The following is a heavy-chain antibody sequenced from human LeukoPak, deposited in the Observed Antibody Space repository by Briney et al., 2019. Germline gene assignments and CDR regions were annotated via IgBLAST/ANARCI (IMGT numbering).Heavy chain of an antibody. CDR1: GFTFRNYA. CDR2: ISAVGGNT. V-gene: IGHV3-23*01. D-gene: IGHD2-2*01. CDR3: AHGYGQLLLRLVY. Sequence: GGSLRFSCAASGFTFRNYAMNWVRQAPGRGLQWVSSISAVGGNTYYADSVKGRFTISRDDSKNTLYLQMNSLRAEDTAVYYCAHGYGQLLLRLVYWGQGTLVTVSS. J-gene: IGHJ4*02.